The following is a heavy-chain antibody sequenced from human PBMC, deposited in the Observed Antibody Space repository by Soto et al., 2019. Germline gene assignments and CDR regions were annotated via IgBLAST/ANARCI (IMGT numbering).Heavy chain of an antibody. Sequence: QVQLVQSGADVKKPGASVKVSCKASGYTFTNYGISWVRQAPGQGLEWMGWISAYNGNTNYAQKLQDRLTMTTDTSTSTAHTELSVMRAHGLAMCSSSRYSYYCWRGWLVLPAVDYWGPGTLVTLSS. D-gene: IGHD3-3*01. CDR1: GYTFTNYG. CDR3: SRYSYYCWRGWLVLPAVDY. J-gene: IGHJ4*02. CDR2: ISAYNGNT. V-gene: IGHV1-18*03.